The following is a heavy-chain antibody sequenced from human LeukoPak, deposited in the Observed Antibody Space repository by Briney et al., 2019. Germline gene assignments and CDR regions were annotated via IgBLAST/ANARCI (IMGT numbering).Heavy chain of an antibody. J-gene: IGHJ4*02. V-gene: IGHV3-21*01. CDR1: GFNFRTYT. CDR3: AKDRSAVVRASPMDS. D-gene: IGHD3-10*01. CDR2: ISSSGSYI. Sequence: PGGSLRLSCAASGFNFRTYTMNWVRQAPGRGLEWVSSISSSGSYIYYADSVKGRFTISSDNSKNTLYLHMNNLRPEDTAVYYCAKDRSAVVRASPMDSWGQGTLVIVSS.